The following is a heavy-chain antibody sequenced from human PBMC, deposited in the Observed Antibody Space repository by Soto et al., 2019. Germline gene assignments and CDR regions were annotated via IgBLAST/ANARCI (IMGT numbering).Heavy chain of an antibody. V-gene: IGHV3-23*01. CDR2: ISGSGGST. CDR1: GFTFSSYA. CDR3: SFSGLVGATAFDY. J-gene: IGHJ4*02. Sequence: EVQLLESGGGLVQPGGSLRLSCAASGFTFSSYAMSWVRQAPGKGLEWVSTISGSGGSTYYADSVKGRFTISRDNSKNTLYLQMRSLRAEYMAVYFCSFSGLVGATAFDYLGQGTLVTGSS. D-gene: IGHD1-26*01.